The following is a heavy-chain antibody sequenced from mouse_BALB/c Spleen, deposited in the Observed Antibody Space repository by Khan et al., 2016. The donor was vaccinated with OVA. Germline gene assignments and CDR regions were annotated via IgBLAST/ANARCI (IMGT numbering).Heavy chain of an antibody. CDR3: ARING. J-gene: IGHJ2*01. CDR2: IDPANGNT. CDR1: GFNIKDTY. V-gene: IGHV14-3*02. Sequence: VQLQQSGAELVKPGASVKLSCTASGFNIKDTYMNWVKQRPEQGLEWIGRIDPANGNTKYDPTFQGKATITADTSSNTAYLQLSSLTSADTAVYYCARINGWGQGTTLTVAS.